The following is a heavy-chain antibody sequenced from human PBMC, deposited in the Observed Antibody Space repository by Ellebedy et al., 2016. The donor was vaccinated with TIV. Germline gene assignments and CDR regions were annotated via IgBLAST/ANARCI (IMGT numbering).Heavy chain of an antibody. J-gene: IGHJ4*02. V-gene: IGHV3-23*01. CDR1: GFTFSDYA. Sequence: GESLKISCAASGFTFSDYAMSWVRQAPGRGLEWVSTIFKSGDTTYYADSVKGRFTTSRDNSKTTLSLQMNSLRAEDTAVYYCAKLAGVHPWYFDYWGQGTLVTVSS. D-gene: IGHD2-15*01. CDR3: AKLAGVHPWYFDY. CDR2: IFKSGDTT.